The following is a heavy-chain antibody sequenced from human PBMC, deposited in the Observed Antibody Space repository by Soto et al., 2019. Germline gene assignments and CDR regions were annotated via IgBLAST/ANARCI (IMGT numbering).Heavy chain of an antibody. J-gene: IGHJ4*02. D-gene: IGHD5-12*01. Sequence: SETLSLTCTVSGGSINTFYWSWVRQPAGKGLEWIGRIFSSGSNSFNPSFEIRVAMSVDTSKNHFSLNLSPVTAADMAVYYCAREGSYSAYNFAHGIQLWSFDFWGQGALVTVSS. V-gene: IGHV4-4*07. CDR2: IFSSGSN. CDR1: GGSINTFY. CDR3: AREGSYSAYNFAHGIQLWSFDF.